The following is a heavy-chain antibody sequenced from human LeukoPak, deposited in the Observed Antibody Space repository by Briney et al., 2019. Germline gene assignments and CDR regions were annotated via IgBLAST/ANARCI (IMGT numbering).Heavy chain of an antibody. Sequence: SVKVSCKASGGTFSSCAISWVRQAPGQGLEWMGRIIPIFGTANYAQKFQGRVTITTDESTSTAYMELSSLRSEDTAVYYCARATRGGDQPSFDYWGQGTLVTVSS. J-gene: IGHJ4*02. CDR1: GGTFSSCA. D-gene: IGHD2-21*02. CDR2: IIPIFGTA. CDR3: ARATRGGDQPSFDY. V-gene: IGHV1-69*05.